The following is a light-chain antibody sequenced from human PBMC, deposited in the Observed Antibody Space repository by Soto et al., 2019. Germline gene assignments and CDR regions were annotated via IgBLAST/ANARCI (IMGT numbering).Light chain of an antibody. CDR2: EVS. V-gene: IGLV2-23*02. J-gene: IGLJ1*01. CDR1: SSDVGSYNL. Sequence: QSALTQPASVSGSPGQSITISCTGTSSDVGSYNLVSWYQQHPGKAPKLMIYEVSKRPSEVSNRCSGSKSGNTASLTISGLQAEDEADYYCCSYAGSSLNYVFGTGTKLTVL. CDR3: CSYAGSSLNYV.